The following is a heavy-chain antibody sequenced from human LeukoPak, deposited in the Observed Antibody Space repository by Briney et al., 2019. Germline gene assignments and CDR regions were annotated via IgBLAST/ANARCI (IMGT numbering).Heavy chain of an antibody. CDR2: ISGSGGST. CDR3: AKNVREADWYYYYMDV. D-gene: IGHD3-9*01. V-gene: IGHV3-23*01. CDR1: GFTFSSYG. J-gene: IGHJ6*03. Sequence: GGSLRLSCAASGFTFSSYGMSWVRQAPGKGLEWVSAISGSGGSTYFADSVKGRFTISRDNSKNTLYLQMNSLRAEDTAVYYCAKNVREADWYYYYMDVWGKGTTVTVSS.